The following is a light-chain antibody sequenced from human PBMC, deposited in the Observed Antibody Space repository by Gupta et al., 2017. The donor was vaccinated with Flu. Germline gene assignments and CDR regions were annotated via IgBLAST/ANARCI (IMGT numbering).Light chain of an antibody. Sequence: QSALTQPPSASGSPGESVTISCTGTSSDVGGYNYVSWYQQHPGKAPKLMIYDASKRPPGVPVRFSASTSGTTASLTVAGRQAEAEDDYYCNAEAGSTHVFGTGTKVTVL. CDR2: DAS. J-gene: IGLJ1*01. CDR1: SSDVGGYNY. CDR3: NAEAGSTHV. V-gene: IGLV2-8*01.